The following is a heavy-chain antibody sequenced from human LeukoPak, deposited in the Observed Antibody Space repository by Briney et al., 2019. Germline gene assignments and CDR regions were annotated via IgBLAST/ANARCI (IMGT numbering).Heavy chain of an antibody. V-gene: IGHV3-30*04. CDR3: ARDRGYSYGCDY. J-gene: IGHJ4*02. CDR2: ISYDGSNK. CDR1: GFTFSSYA. D-gene: IGHD5-18*01. Sequence: GRSLRLSCAASGFTFSSYAMHWVRQAPGKGLEWVAVISYDGSNKYYADSVKGRFTISRDNSKNTLYLQMNSLRAEDTAVYYCARDRGYSYGCDYWGQGTLVTVSS.